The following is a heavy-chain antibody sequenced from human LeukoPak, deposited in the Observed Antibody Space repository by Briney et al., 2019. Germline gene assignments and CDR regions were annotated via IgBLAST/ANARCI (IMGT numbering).Heavy chain of an antibody. V-gene: IGHV4-59*08. D-gene: IGHD3-16*02. CDR2: IYVTGT. Sequence: PSETLSLTCTVSGGSIGTYYWSWIRQSPGKGLEWIGYIYVTGTRYNPYLQSRVTISVDRSRNQCFLKMGSVTAADTAVYYCARHIGGGIEDMDVWGKGTKVIVSS. J-gene: IGHJ6*03. CDR3: ARHIGGGIEDMDV. CDR1: GGSIGTYY.